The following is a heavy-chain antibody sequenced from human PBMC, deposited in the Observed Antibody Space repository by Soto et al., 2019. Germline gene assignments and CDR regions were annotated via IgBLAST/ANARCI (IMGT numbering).Heavy chain of an antibody. V-gene: IGHV3-21*01. Sequence: GGSLRLSCAASGGTFSSYSMNWVRQAPGKGLEWVSSISSSSSYIYYADSVKGRFTIASDNAKDSLYLQMNSLRAEDTAVHYCASGQNWFAPWGQGPRVSGSS. CDR2: ISSSSSYI. J-gene: IGHJ5*02. CDR3: ASGQNWFAP. CDR1: GGTFSSYS.